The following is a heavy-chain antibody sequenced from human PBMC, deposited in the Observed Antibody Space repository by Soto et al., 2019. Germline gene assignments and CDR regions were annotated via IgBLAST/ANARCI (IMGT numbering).Heavy chain of an antibody. CDR3: VKVFLHYYDFWSGYSHYYMDV. CDR1: GFTFSSYA. V-gene: IGHV3-23*01. Sequence: GGSLRLSCAASGFTFSSYAMSWVRQAPGKGLEWVSAISGSGGSTYYADSVKGRFTISRDNSKNTLYLQMNSLRAEDTAVYYCVKVFLHYYDFWSGYSHYYMDVWGKGTTVTVSS. CDR2: ISGSGGST. D-gene: IGHD3-3*01. J-gene: IGHJ6*03.